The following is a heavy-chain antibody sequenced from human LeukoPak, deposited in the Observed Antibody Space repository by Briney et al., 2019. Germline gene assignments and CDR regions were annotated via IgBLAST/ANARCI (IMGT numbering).Heavy chain of an antibody. CDR2: INTDGSNT. Sequence: GGSLRLSCAASGFTFDYYWMHWVRQAPGKGLMWVSRINTDGSNTHYADSVKGRFTISRDNAKNTLYLQMNGLRVEDTAVYYCAKDGAWALARNFDYWGQGTLVIVSS. D-gene: IGHD1-1*01. J-gene: IGHJ4*02. V-gene: IGHV3-74*01. CDR1: GFTFDYYW. CDR3: AKDGAWALARNFDY.